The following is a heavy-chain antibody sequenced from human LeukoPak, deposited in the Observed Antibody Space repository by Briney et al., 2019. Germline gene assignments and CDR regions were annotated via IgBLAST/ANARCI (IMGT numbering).Heavy chain of an antibody. Sequence: SETLSLTCAVYGGSFSGYYWSWIRQPPGKGLEWIGEINHSGSTNYNPSLKSRVTISVDTSKNQFSLKLSSVTAADTAVYYCARIRGSSWYGSHYYYYYYMDVWGKGTTVTVSS. V-gene: IGHV4-34*01. CDR1: GGSFSGYY. D-gene: IGHD6-13*01. CDR2: INHSGST. J-gene: IGHJ6*03. CDR3: ARIRGSSWYGSHYYYYYYMDV.